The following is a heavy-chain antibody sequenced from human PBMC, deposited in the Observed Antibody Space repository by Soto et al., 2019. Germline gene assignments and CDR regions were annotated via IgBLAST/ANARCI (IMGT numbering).Heavy chain of an antibody. Sequence: GGSLRLSCAASGFTFSSYAMHWVRQATGKGLEWVAVISYDGSNKYYADSVKGRFTISRDNSKNTLYLQMNSLRAEDTAVYYCARDRRGGMDVWGQGTTVTVSS. CDR2: ISYDGSNK. D-gene: IGHD3-10*01. CDR1: GFTFSSYA. V-gene: IGHV3-30-3*01. CDR3: ARDRRGGMDV. J-gene: IGHJ6*02.